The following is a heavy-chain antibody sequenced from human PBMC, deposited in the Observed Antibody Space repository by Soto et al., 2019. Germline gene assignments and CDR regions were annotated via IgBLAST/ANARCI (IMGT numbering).Heavy chain of an antibody. CDR3: TRPGRLESYYYDSRGTGAHDSLDI. CDR1: EFTFSGSA. D-gene: IGHD3-22*01. Sequence: GRSLRLSCAASEFTFSGSAMHWVRKASGKGLEWVGRIRSKANSYATAYAASVKGRFTISRDDSKKTAYLQMNSLKTEDTAVYYCTRPGRLESYYYDSRGTGAHDSLDIWGPATIVTGSS. J-gene: IGHJ3*02. CDR2: IRSKANSYAT. V-gene: IGHV3-73*01.